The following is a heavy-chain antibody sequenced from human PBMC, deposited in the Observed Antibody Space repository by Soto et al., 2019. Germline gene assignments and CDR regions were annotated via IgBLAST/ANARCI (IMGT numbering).Heavy chain of an antibody. J-gene: IGHJ4*02. Sequence: SETLSLTCTVSGGSISSYYWSWIRQPPGKGLEWIGYIYYSGSTNYNPSLKSRVTISVDTSKNQFSLQLSSVTPEDTAVYYCARDIVATIVEYYFDYWGQGTLVTVSS. CDR2: IYYSGST. CDR1: GGSISSYY. V-gene: IGHV4-59*01. D-gene: IGHD5-12*01. CDR3: ARDIVATIVEYYFDY.